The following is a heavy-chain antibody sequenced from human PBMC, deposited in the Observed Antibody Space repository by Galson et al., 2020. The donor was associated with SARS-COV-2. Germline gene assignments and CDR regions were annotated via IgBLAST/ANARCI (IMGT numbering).Heavy chain of an antibody. CDR3: ARGNEFRPYSAFNN. CDR2: IYHSGNT. J-gene: IGHJ4*02. V-gene: IGHV4-38-2*01. D-gene: IGHD1-26*01. Sequence: SETLSLTCAVSGYSISSGYHWAWIRQPPGKGLECIGSIYHSGNTYYNPSLESQVTISVDTSKNQFSLKLSSVTAADTAVYYCARGNEFRPYSAFNNWGQGTLVTVSS. CDR1: GYSISSGYH.